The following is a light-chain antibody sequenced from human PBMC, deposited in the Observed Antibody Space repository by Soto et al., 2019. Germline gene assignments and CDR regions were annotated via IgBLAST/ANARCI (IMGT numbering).Light chain of an antibody. Sequence: DFQMTQSPSTLSASVGDRVTITCRASQSISSWLAWYQQKPGKAPKLLIYKASSLQSGVPSRFSGSGSGTEFTLTISGLQPDEFATYYCQQYHSFPLTFGGGTKVESK. J-gene: IGKJ4*01. CDR1: QSISSW. CDR3: QQYHSFPLT. CDR2: KAS. V-gene: IGKV1-5*03.